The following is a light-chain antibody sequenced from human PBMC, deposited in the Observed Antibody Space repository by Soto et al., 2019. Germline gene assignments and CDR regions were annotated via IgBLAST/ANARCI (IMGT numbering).Light chain of an antibody. CDR2: RNN. V-gene: IGLV1-47*01. CDR3: AAWDDSLSGVV. CDR1: SSNIRSNY. J-gene: IGLJ2*01. Sequence: QAVVTRPPSASGTPGQRVTISCSGSSSNIRSNYVYWYQQLPGTAPKLLIYRNNQRPSGVPDRFSGSKSGTSASLAISGLRSEDEDDYYCAAWDDSLSGVVVCGGTKLTVL.